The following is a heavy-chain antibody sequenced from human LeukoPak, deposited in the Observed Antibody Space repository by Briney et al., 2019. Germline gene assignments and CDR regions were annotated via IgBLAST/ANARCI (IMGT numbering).Heavy chain of an antibody. Sequence: GASVKVSCKASGYTFTGYYMHWVRQAPGQGLEWMGWINPNSGGTNYAQKFQGRVTMTRDTSISTAYMELSRLRSDDTAVYYCARDLSWGATSAFDIWGQGTMVTVSS. V-gene: IGHV1-2*02. CDR1: GYTFTGYY. CDR3: ARDLSWGATSAFDI. CDR2: INPNSGGT. D-gene: IGHD1-26*01. J-gene: IGHJ3*02.